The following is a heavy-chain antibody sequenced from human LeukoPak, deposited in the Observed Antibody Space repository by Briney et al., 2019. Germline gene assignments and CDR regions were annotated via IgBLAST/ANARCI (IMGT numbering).Heavy chain of an antibody. J-gene: IGHJ3*02. CDR1: GGSFTYYH. V-gene: IGHV4-34*01. CDR3: ARGGLGRITMVRGDFDAFDI. D-gene: IGHD3-10*01. CDR2: INHAGTA. Sequence: PSETLSLTCALYGGSFTYYHWAWIRQTPGKGLEWIGEINHAGTADYNPSLKSRVTISVDTSKNQFSLKLSSVTAADTAVYYCARGGLGRITMVRGDFDAFDIWGQGTMVTVSS.